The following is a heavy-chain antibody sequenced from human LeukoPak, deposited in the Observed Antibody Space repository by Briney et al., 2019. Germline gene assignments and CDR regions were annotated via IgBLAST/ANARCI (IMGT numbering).Heavy chain of an antibody. J-gene: IGHJ4*02. CDR2: IKSKTDGGTT. V-gene: IGHV3-15*01. CDR3: TTDSWGGTGYFDY. Sequence: GGSLRLSCAASGFTFSNAWMNWVRQAPGKGLEWVGRIKSKTDGGTTGYAAPVKGRFTISRDDSKHTLYLQMNSLKSEDTAVYYCTTDSWGGTGYFDYWGQGTLVTVSS. CDR1: GFTFSNAW. D-gene: IGHD3-16*01.